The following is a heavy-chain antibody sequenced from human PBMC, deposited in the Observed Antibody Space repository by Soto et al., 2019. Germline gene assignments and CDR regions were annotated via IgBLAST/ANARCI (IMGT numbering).Heavy chain of an antibody. D-gene: IGHD3-16*01. CDR2: IYYSGST. V-gene: IGHV4-59*01. CDR3: ARGGAYDYIGGSWMDY. CDR1: GGSISSYY. Sequence: QVQLQESGPGLVKPSETLSLTCTVSGGSISSYYWSWIRQPPGKGLEWIGYIYYSGSTNYNPSLKSRVTIPVDTSKYQFPLKLSSETAADTAVYYCARGGAYDYIGGSWMDYWGQGTLVTVSS. J-gene: IGHJ4*02.